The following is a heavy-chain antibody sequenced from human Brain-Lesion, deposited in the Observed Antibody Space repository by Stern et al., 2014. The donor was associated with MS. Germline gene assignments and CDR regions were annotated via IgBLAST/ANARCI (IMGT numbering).Heavy chain of an antibody. CDR3: AAVSTWGP. CDR2: IVVGTGKA. CDR1: GFTFTSST. Sequence: QLVSGPEMKKPGTSVNVSCKASGFTFTSSTVQWVRQARGQRLEWIGWIVVGTGKANYAQKFQGRVTISRDLSTDTAYMELSSLRSDDTAIYYCAAVSTWGPWGQGTPVTVSS. V-gene: IGHV1-58*03. J-gene: IGHJ4*02. D-gene: IGHD3-16*01.